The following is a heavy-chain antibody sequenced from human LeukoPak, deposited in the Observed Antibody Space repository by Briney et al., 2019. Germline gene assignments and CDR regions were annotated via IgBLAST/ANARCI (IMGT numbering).Heavy chain of an antibody. J-gene: IGHJ4*02. CDR2: INQDGSAK. Sequence: PGGSLSLSCAASGFIFSNYWMSWVRQAPGKGLGWVANINQDGSAKYYVDSVKGRFTISRDNAQNSLYLQVNSLRAEDTAVYYCATSAAAAGSDWGRGTLVTVSS. CDR3: ATSAAAAGSD. D-gene: IGHD6-13*01. CDR1: GFIFSNYW. V-gene: IGHV3-7*03.